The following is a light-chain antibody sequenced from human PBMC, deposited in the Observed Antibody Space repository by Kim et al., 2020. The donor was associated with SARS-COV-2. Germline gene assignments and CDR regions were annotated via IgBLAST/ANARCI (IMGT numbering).Light chain of an antibody. CDR2: DAS. J-gene: IGKJ2*01. Sequence: DIQMTQSPSSLSASVGDRVTITCQASQDISNYLNWYQQKPGKAPKLLIYDASNLETGVPSGFSGSGSGTDFTFTISSLQPEDIATYYCQQYDNLPRTFGQGTKLEI. V-gene: IGKV1-33*01. CDR1: QDISNY. CDR3: QQYDNLPRT.